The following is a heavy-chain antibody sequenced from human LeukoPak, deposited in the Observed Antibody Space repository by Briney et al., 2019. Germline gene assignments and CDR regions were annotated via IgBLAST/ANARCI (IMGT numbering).Heavy chain of an antibody. V-gene: IGHV3-7*01. CDR2: IKQDGSEE. Sequence: GGSLRLSCAASGFTFSSYWMTWVRQAPGKGPEWVANIKQDGSEEYYVDSVKGRFTISRDNAKNSLYLQMNSLRAEDTAVYYCARDALSLTYWGQGTLVTVSS. CDR3: ARDALSLTY. CDR1: GFTFSSYW. J-gene: IGHJ4*02.